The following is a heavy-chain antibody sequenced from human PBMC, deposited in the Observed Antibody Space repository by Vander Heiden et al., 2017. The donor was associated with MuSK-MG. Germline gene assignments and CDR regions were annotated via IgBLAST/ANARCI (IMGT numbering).Heavy chain of an antibody. V-gene: IGHV1-2*02. J-gene: IGHJ4*02. CDR3: ARARNYYGSGSRFDY. CDR2: INPKSGGT. D-gene: IGHD3-10*01. Sequence: QVQLVQSGAEVQKPGASVKVSCKASGYTFTGYYMHSARQAPGQGLEWMGWINPKSGGTNYAQKFQGRVTMTRDTSISTAYMELSRLRSDDTAVYYCARARNYYGSGSRFDYWGQGTLVTVSS. CDR1: GYTFTGYY.